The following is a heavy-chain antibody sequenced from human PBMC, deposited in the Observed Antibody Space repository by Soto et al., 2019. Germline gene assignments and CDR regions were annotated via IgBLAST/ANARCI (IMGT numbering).Heavy chain of an antibody. CDR2: INPNSGGT. D-gene: IGHD5-12*01. Sequence: QVQLVQSGAEVKKPGASVKVSCKASGYTFTGYYMHWVRQAPGQGLEWMGWINPNSGGTNYAQKFQGRVTMTRDTSISTAYMELSRLRSDDTAVYYCARDTKSEIYYGGYGSWGQGTLVTVSS. V-gene: IGHV1-2*02. CDR1: GYTFTGYY. CDR3: ARDTKSEIYYGGYGS. J-gene: IGHJ4*02.